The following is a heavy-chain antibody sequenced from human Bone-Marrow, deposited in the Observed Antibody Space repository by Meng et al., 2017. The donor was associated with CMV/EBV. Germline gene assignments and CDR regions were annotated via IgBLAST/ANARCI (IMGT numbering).Heavy chain of an antibody. J-gene: IGHJ6*02. Sequence: SVKVSCKASGGTFSSYTISWVRQAPGQGLEWMGGIIPIFGTANYAQKFQGRVTITTDESTSTAYMELSSLRSEDTAVYYCARANSSSWYGGDYYYYGMDVWGQGTTVTVSS. CDR3: ARANSSSWYGGDYYYYGMDV. CDR2: IIPIFGTA. V-gene: IGHV1-69*05. D-gene: IGHD6-13*01. CDR1: GGTFSSYT.